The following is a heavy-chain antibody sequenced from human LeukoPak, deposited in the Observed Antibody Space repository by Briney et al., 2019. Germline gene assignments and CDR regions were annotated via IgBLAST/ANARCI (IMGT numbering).Heavy chain of an antibody. V-gene: IGHV3-64D*06. CDR2: ISSNGGST. J-gene: IGHJ4*02. D-gene: IGHD3-10*01. Sequence: PGGSLRLSCSVSGFTISSYAVHWVRKAPGKGLQYVSSISSNGGSTYYADSVKGRFTISRDNSRNTLYLQMSSLRGEDTAVYYCVKDRAVEYWGQGTLVTVSS. CDR1: GFTISSYA. CDR3: VKDRAVEY.